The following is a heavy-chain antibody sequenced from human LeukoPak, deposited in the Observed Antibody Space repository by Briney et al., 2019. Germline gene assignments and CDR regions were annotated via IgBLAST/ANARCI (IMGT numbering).Heavy chain of an antibody. D-gene: IGHD1-1*01. J-gene: IGHJ3*02. Sequence: GASVKVSCKASGYTFTGYYMHWVRQAPGQGLEWMGWINPNSGGTNYAQKFQGRVTMTRDTSISTAYMELSRLRSDDTAVYYCATRSGATGDAFDIWGQGTMVTVSS. V-gene: IGHV1-2*02. CDR3: ATRSGATGDAFDI. CDR1: GYTFTGYY. CDR2: INPNSGGT.